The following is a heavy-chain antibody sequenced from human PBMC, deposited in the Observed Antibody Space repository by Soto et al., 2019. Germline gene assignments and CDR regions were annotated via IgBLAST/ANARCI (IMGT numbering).Heavy chain of an antibody. D-gene: IGHD6-13*01. CDR3: ARAVAAAGYYYYYYYYMDV. CDR1: GFTFSDYY. V-gene: IGHV3-11*01. J-gene: IGHJ6*03. Sequence: PGGSLRLSCAASGFTFSDYYMSWIRQAPGKGLEWVSYISSSGSTIYYADSVKGRFTISRDNAKNSLYLQMNSLRAEDTAVYYCARAVAAAGYYYYYYYYMDVWGKGTTVTVSS. CDR2: ISSSGSTI.